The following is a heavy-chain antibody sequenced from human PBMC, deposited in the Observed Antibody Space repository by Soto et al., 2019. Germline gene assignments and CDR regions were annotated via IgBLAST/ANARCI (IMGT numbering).Heavy chain of an antibody. CDR2: IYWNDDK. J-gene: IGHJ5*02. Sequence: SGPTLVNPTQTLTLTCTFSGFSLSTSGVGVGWIRQPPGKALEWLALIYWNDDKRYSPSLKSRLTITKDTSKNQVVLTMTNMDPVDTATYYCALSLSGSYYHGNWFDPWGQGTQVTVS. CDR3: ALSLSGSYYHGNWFDP. V-gene: IGHV2-5*01. D-gene: IGHD1-26*01. CDR1: GFSLSTSGVG.